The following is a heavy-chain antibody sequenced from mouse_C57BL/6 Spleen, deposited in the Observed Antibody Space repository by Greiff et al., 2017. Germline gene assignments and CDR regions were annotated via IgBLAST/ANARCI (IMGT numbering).Heavy chain of an antibody. J-gene: IGHJ2*01. V-gene: IGHV1-64*01. CDR2: IHPNSGST. Sequence: QVQLKQPGAELVKPGASVKLSCKASGYTFTSYWMHWVKQRPGQGLEWIGMIHPNSGSTNYNQKFKGKATLTVDTSSSTAYMQLSSLTSEDSAVYYCARVTRNLYYFDYWGQGTTLTVSS. CDR3: ARVTRNLYYFDY. CDR1: GYTFTSYW. D-gene: IGHD2-1*01.